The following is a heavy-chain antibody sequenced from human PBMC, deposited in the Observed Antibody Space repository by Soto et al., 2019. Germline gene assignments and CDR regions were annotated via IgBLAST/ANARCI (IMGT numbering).Heavy chain of an antibody. CDR2: ISGGGGST. Sequence: PGGSLRVSCAASGFTFSSYAMSWVRQAPGKGLEWVSAISGGGGSTYYADSVKGRFTISRDNSKNTLYLQMNSLRAEDTAVYYCGPPTYYYGSGSFRAAPYYGMDVWGQGTTVTVSS. V-gene: IGHV3-23*01. CDR1: GFTFSSYA. CDR3: GPPTYYYGSGSFRAAPYYGMDV. D-gene: IGHD3-10*01. J-gene: IGHJ6*02.